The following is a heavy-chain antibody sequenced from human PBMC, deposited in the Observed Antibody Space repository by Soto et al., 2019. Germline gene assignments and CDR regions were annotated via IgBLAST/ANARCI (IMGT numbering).Heavy chain of an antibody. Sequence: GWSLRLSCAASGFTFGPTDMSWVRQAPGEGLEWVSTIDGSGGITYYADSVTGRFTIPRDNSRNPVYLQMNSLRGDDTALYFCVKNSGWFNTWGQGALVTVSS. CDR3: VKNSGWFNT. D-gene: IGHD3-10*01. CDR2: IDGSGGIT. CDR1: GFTFGPTD. V-gene: IGHV3-23*01. J-gene: IGHJ5*02.